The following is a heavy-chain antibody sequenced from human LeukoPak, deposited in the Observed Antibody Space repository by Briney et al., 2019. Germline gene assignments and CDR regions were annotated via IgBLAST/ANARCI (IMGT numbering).Heavy chain of an antibody. Sequence: KPSETLSLTCTVSGVSISSSSYYWGWIRQPPAKGLEWIGSIYYSGSTYYNPSLKSRVTISVDTSKNQFSLKLSSVTAADTAVYYCARRPASYCTNGVCYFFDYWGQGTLVTVSS. CDR2: IYYSGST. D-gene: IGHD2-8*01. J-gene: IGHJ4*02. CDR1: GVSISSSSYY. V-gene: IGHV4-39*01. CDR3: ARRPASYCTNGVCYFFDY.